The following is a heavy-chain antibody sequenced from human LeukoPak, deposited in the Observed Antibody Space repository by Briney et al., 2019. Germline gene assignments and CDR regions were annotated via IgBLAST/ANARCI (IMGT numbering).Heavy chain of an antibody. J-gene: IGHJ4*02. CDR2: INYSGST. D-gene: IGHD2-2*01. CDR3: ARVGGDIVVVPAARRPAPYFDY. Sequence: SETPFLTCAVYGGSFSGNYWSWIRQPPGKGLEWSGEINYSGSTNYNPSLKSRVTISVDTSKNQFSLKLSSVTAADTAVYYCARVGGDIVVVPAARRPAPYFDYWGQGDLVTVSS. V-gene: IGHV4-34*01. CDR1: GGSFSGNY.